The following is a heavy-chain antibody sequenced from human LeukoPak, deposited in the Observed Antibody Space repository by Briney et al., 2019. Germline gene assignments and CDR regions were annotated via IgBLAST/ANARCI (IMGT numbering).Heavy chain of an antibody. J-gene: IGHJ4*02. CDR2: ISYDGSNK. Sequence: GGSLRLSCAASGFTFSSYGMHWVRQAPGKGLEWVAVISYDGSNKYYADSVKGRFTISRDNSKNTLYLQMNSLRAEDTAVYYCAKDSGAWGITPGYSSSWYFDYWGQGTLVTVSS. CDR3: AKDSGAWGITPGYSSSWYFDY. D-gene: IGHD6-13*01. CDR1: GFTFSSYG. V-gene: IGHV3-30*18.